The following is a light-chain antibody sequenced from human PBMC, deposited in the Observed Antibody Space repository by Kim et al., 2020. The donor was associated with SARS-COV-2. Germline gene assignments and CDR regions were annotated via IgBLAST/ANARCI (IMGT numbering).Light chain of an antibody. CDR2: KAS. CDR3: QQYNSAPWT. J-gene: IGKJ1*01. Sequence: ASVGDRVTITCRASQSISSWLAWYQQKPGKAPKLLIYKASSLESGVPSRFSGSGSGTEFTLTISSLQPDDFSTYHCQQYNSAPWTFGQGTKVDIK. CDR1: QSISSW. V-gene: IGKV1-5*03.